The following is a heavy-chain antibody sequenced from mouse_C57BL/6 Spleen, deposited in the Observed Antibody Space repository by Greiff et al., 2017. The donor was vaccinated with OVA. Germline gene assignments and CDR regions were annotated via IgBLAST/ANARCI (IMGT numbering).Heavy chain of an antibody. CDR2: ISSGSSTI. Sequence: EVKVVESGGGLVKPGGSLKLSCAASGFTFSDYGMHWVRQAPEKGLEWVAYISSGSSTIYYADTVKGRFTISRDNAKNTLILQMTSLRSKDTAMYYCGRGLYYGSSYGGFAYWGQGTLVTVSA. CDR1: GFTFSDYG. D-gene: IGHD1-1*01. J-gene: IGHJ3*01. V-gene: IGHV5-17*01. CDR3: GRGLYYGSSYGGFAY.